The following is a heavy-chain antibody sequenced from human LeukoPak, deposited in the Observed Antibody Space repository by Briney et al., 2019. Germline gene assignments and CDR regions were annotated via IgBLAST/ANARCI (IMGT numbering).Heavy chain of an antibody. CDR2: IYSGGST. CDR1: GFTVSSNY. Sequence: GGSLRLSCAASGFTVSSNYMYWVRQAPGPGLEWVSVIYSGGSTYYADSVKGRFTISRDNSKNTLYLQMNSLRAEDTAVYYCAREYGSGSYSPQPFDYWGQGTLVTVSS. D-gene: IGHD3-10*01. V-gene: IGHV3-53*01. J-gene: IGHJ4*02. CDR3: AREYGSGSYSPQPFDY.